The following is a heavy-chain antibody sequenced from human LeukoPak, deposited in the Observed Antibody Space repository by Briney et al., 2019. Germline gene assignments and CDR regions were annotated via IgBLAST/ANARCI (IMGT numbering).Heavy chain of an antibody. CDR1: GYTFTGYY. CDR2: INPNSGGT. D-gene: IGHD3-22*01. J-gene: IGHJ4*02. Sequence: ASVKVSCKASGYTFTGYYMHWVRQAPGQGLEWMGWINPNSGGTNYAQKFQGRVTMTRDTSISTAYMELSRLRSDDTAVYYCARVYYDSSGYYHFSYWGQGTLVTVSS. CDR3: ARVYYDSSGYYHFSY. V-gene: IGHV1-2*02.